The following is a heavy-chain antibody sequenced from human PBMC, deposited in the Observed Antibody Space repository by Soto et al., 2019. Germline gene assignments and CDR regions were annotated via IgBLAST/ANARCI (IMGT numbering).Heavy chain of an antibody. D-gene: IGHD3-3*01. Sequence: GESLKISCKGSGYSFTSYWIGWVRQMPGKGLEWMGIIYPGDSDTRYSPSFQGQVTISADKSISTAYLQWSSLKASDTAMYYCARDNLTYDHGKWFDPWGQGTLVTVSS. J-gene: IGHJ5*02. V-gene: IGHV5-51*01. CDR3: ARDNLTYDHGKWFDP. CDR2: IYPGDSDT. CDR1: GYSFTSYW.